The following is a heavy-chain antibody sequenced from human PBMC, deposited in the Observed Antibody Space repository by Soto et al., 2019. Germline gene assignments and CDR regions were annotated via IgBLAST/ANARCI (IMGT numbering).Heavy chain of an antibody. J-gene: IGHJ5*02. CDR1: GYYLTELS. CDR2: FDAEDGET. D-gene: IGHD2-15*01. CDR3: ATIPGRCFALQAATYIWFAP. Sequence: ASRKSWCKVSGYYLTELSIDWVRQAPGKGLECMEDFDAEDGETIYAQKFQGRVIVTADTSTDTPYMELSSRSSEDTAVYYCATIPGRCFALQAATYIWFAPSGLDTLFILSS. V-gene: IGHV1-24*01.